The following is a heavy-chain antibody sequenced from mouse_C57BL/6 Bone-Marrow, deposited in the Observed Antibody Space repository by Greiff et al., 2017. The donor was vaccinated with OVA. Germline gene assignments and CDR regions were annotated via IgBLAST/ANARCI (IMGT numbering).Heavy chain of an antibody. J-gene: IGHJ2*01. Sequence: DVKLVESGGGLVKPGGSLKLSCAASGFTFSSYAMSWVRQTPEKRLEWVATISDGGSYTYYPDNVKGRFTISRDNAKNNLYLQMSHLKSEDTAMYYCAREEGGVWYYFDYWGQGTTLTVSS. CDR2: ISDGGSYT. CDR3: AREEGGVWYYFDY. V-gene: IGHV5-4*01. CDR1: GFTFSSYA. D-gene: IGHD2-10*02.